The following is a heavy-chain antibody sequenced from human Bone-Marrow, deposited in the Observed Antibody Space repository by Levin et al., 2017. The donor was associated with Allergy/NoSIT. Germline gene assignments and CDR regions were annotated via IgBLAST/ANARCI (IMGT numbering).Heavy chain of an antibody. J-gene: IGHJ6*02. D-gene: IGHD2/OR15-2a*01. Sequence: GGSLRLSCEASGFTFDNFAMHWVRQAPGKGLEWVSLISWDGTGTYYTDDVRGRFTISRDNSKNSLYLQMNSLRPEDTAVYYCAKVNFHYYLGMDVWGQGTTVTVSS. CDR1: GFTFDNFA. V-gene: IGHV3-43D*04. CDR2: ISWDGTGT. CDR3: AKVNFHYYLGMDV.